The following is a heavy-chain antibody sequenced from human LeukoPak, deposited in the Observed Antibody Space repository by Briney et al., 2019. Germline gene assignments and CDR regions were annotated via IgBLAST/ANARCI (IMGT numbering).Heavy chain of an antibody. CDR1: GFSLSTSEVG. V-gene: IGHV2-5*02. Sequence: SGPTLVNPTQTLTLTCTFSGFSLSTSEVGVGWIRQPPGKALEWLTLVYWDDDKLYSPSLRNRLTINKDTSKNQVVLTLTNVDPLDTATYYCAHVAVAVAQFDYWGQGIPVTVSS. D-gene: IGHD4-23*01. J-gene: IGHJ4*02. CDR2: VYWDDDK. CDR3: AHVAVAVAQFDY.